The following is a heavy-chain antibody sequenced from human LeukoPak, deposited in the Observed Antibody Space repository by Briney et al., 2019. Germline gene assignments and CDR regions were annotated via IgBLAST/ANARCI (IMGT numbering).Heavy chain of an antibody. CDR1: GGSFSGYY. Sequence: SETLSLTCAVYGGSFSGYYWSWIRQPPGKGLEWIGEINHSGSTNYNPSLRGRVTMSVDTSKNQFSLKLTSVTAADTAVYYCTTERAGTTVDYWGQGTLVTVSP. D-gene: IGHD1-1*01. V-gene: IGHV4-34*01. CDR2: INHSGST. CDR3: TTERAGTTVDY. J-gene: IGHJ4*02.